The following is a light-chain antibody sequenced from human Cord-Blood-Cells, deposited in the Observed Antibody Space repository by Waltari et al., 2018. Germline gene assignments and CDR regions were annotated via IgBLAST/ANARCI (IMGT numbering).Light chain of an antibody. V-gene: IGKV3-15*01. CDR1: QSVSSN. J-gene: IGKJ1*01. CDR3: QQYNNWRPWT. Sequence: EIVMTQYPATLYVSPGERATRSCRASQSVSSNLAWYQQKPGQAPRLLIYGASNRATSIPARFTGSGSGTEFTRTISSLQSEDCAVYYCQQYNNWRPWTFGQGSKVEIK. CDR2: GAS.